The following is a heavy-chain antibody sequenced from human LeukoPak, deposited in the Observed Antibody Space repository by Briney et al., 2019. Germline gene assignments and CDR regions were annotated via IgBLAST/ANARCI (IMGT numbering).Heavy chain of an antibody. CDR1: GFTFSSYS. CDR3: ARGTWGLRRGDY. J-gene: IGHJ4*02. V-gene: IGHV3-30*03. CDR2: ISYDGSNK. Sequence: PGGSLRLSCSACGFTFSSYSMNWVRQAPGKGLEWLAVISYDGSNKYYADSVKGRFTISRDNSKNTLYLQMNSLRAEDTAVYYCARGTWGLRRGDYWGQGIVVTVSS. D-gene: IGHD1-26*01.